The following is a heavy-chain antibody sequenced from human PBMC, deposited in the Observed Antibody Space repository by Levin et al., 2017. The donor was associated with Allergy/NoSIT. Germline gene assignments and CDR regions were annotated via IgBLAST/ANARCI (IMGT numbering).Heavy chain of an antibody. J-gene: IGHJ5*02. Sequence: QAGGSLRLSCAASGFSFSGHWMTWVRQAPGKGLEWVANVKGDGSGKNYVDSVKGRFTISRDNAKNSLYLQMNSLRAEDTAVYYCVRDKTYYSSGNWYDLLDAWGQGTLVTVSS. CDR3: VRDKTYYSSGNWYDLLDA. CDR1: GFSFSGHW. D-gene: IGHD3-22*01. CDR2: VKGDGSGK. V-gene: IGHV3-7*03.